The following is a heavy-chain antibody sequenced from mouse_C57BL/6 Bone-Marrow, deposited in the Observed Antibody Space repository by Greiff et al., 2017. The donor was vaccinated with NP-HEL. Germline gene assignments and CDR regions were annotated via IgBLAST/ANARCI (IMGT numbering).Heavy chain of an antibody. CDR1: GYTFTSYW. V-gene: IGHV1-50*01. D-gene: IGHD1-1*01. CDR2: IDPSDSYT. J-gene: IGHJ1*03. Sequence: QVQLQQPGAELVKPGASVKLSCKASGYTFTSYWMQWVKQRPGKGLEWIGEIDPSDSYTNYNQKFKGKATLTVDTSSSTAYMQLSSLTSEDSAVYYCARDWSYEGWYFDVWGTGTTVTVSS. CDR3: ARDWSYEGWYFDV.